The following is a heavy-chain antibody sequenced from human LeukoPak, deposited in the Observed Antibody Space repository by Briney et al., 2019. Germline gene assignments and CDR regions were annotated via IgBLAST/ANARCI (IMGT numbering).Heavy chain of an antibody. J-gene: IGHJ6*03. CDR1: GGTISSYY. CDR3: ARDNSDYYDSSGYYMDV. CDR2: IYYSGST. V-gene: IGHV4-59*01. Sequence: PSETLSLTCTVSGGTISSYYWSWIRQPPGKGLEWIGYIYYSGSTNYNPSLKSRVTISVDTSKNQFSLKLSSVTAADTAVYYCARDNSDYYDSSGYYMDVWGKGTTVTVSS. D-gene: IGHD3-22*01.